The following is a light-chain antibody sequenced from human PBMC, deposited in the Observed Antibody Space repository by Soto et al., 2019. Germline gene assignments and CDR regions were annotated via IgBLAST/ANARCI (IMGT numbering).Light chain of an antibody. CDR3: QQSYSMSWT. Sequence: DIQMTQSPSSLSASVGDRVTITCRASQSISSYLNWYQQKPGKAPKVLIYDASSLQSGVPSRFSGSGTGTDFTLTISSLQPEDFATYDGQQSYSMSWTFGQGTKVEIK. V-gene: IGKV1-39*01. J-gene: IGKJ1*01. CDR1: QSISSY. CDR2: DAS.